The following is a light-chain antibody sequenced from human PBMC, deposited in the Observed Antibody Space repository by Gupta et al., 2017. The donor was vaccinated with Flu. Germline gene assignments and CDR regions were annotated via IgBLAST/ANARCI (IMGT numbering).Light chain of an antibody. CDR1: SFNVGNNY. J-gene: IGLJ3*02. CDR3: GTWDSSLSAGV. V-gene: IGLV1-51*02. Sequence: QSVLTQPPSVSAAPGQKVTISCSGSSFNVGNNYVSWYQHLPGTAPKLLIYENNKRPSGIPDRFSGSKSGTSATLGISGLQTGDEADYFRGTWDSSLSAGVFGGGTKLTVL. CDR2: ENN.